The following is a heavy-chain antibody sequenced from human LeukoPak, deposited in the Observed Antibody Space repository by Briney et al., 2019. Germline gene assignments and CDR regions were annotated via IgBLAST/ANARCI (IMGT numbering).Heavy chain of an antibody. J-gene: IGHJ4*02. CDR2: IKQDGSEK. V-gene: IGHV3-7*01. CDR3: AREDDWNYEDY. CDR1: RFTFSSYW. Sequence: GGSLRLSCAASRFTFSSYWMSWVRQAPGKGLEWVANIKQDGSEKYYVNSVKGRFTISRDNAKNSLYLQMNSLRAEDTAIYYCAREDDWNYEDYWGQGTLVTVSS. D-gene: IGHD1-7*01.